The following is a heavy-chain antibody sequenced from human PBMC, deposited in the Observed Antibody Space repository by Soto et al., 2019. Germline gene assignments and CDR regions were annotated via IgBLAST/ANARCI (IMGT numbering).Heavy chain of an antibody. CDR1: GGSISSYY. J-gene: IGHJ3*02. D-gene: IGHD3-16*02. V-gene: IGHV4-59*08. CDR2: IYYSGST. Sequence: SETLSLTCTVSGGSISSYYWSWIRQPPGRGLEWIGYIYYSGSTNYNPSLKSRVTISVDTSKNQFSLKLSSVTAADTAVYYSARLPAPFTFGGVIGPDDAFDIWGQGTMVTVSS. CDR3: ARLPAPFTFGGVIGPDDAFDI.